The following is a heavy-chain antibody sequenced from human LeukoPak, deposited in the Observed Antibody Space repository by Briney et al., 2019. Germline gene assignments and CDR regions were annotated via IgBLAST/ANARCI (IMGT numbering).Heavy chain of an antibody. CDR3: ARGRWGYDSSGYYFLGAFDI. D-gene: IGHD3-22*01. J-gene: IGHJ3*02. CDR1: GDSVSSNSAA. Sequence: SQTLSLTCAISGDSVSSNSAAWNWIRQSPSRGLEWLGRTYYRSKWYNDYAVSVKSRITINPDTSKNQFSLQLNSVTPEDTAVYYCARGRWGYDSSGYYFLGAFDIWGQGTMVTVSS. V-gene: IGHV6-1*01. CDR2: TYYRSKWYN.